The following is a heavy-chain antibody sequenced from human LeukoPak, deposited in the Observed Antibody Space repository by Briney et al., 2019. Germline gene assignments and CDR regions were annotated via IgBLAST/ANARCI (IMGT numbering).Heavy chain of an antibody. CDR2: INPNSGGT. CDR1: GYTFTGYY. D-gene: IGHD6-19*01. V-gene: IGHV1-2*02. Sequence: ASVKVSCKASGYTFTGYYMHWVRQAPGQGLEWMGWINPNSGGTNYAQKFQGRVTMTRDTSISTAYMELSSLTSEDMAVYYCARVVKYRSGPLTDLLPYYFDSWGQGTLVTVSS. J-gene: IGHJ4*02. CDR3: ARVVKYRSGPLTDLLPYYFDS.